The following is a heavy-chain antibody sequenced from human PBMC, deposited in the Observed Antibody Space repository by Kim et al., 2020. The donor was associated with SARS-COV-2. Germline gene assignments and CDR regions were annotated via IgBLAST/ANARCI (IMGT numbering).Heavy chain of an antibody. CDR1: GGSFSGYY. J-gene: IGHJ5*02. CDR2: INHSGST. D-gene: IGHD2-2*01. Sequence: SETLSLTCAVYGGSFSGYYWSWIRQPPGKGLEWIGEINHSGSTNYNPSLKSRVTISVDTSKNQFSLKLSSVTAADTAVYYCARSVVPASNWFDPWGQGTL. V-gene: IGHV4-34*01. CDR3: ARSVVPASNWFDP.